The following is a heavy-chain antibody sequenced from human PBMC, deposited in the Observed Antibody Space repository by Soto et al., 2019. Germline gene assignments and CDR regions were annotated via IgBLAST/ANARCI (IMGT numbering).Heavy chain of an antibody. CDR3: ARFVRHQLPTIDF. D-gene: IGHD2-2*01. J-gene: IGHJ4*02. CDR1: GYTFTSYD. Sequence: QVQLVQSGAEVKEPGASVRVSCKASGYTFTSYDINWVRQATGQGLEWMGWMNPESRNTGYAQKFQGRVTMTRDTSISTAYMELTSLRSEATAVYYWARFVRHQLPTIDFWGQGTLVTVSS. CDR2: MNPESRNT. V-gene: IGHV1-8*01.